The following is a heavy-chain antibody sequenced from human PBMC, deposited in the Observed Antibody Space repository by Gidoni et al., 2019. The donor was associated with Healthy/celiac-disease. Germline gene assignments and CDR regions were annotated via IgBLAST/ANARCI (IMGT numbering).Heavy chain of an antibody. D-gene: IGHD5-12*01. J-gene: IGHJ6*02. CDR3: AKAHSTVGDGYHSVIYYSYGMDV. CDR1: GVTCSSDG. V-gene: IGHV3-30*18. Sequence: QGQLVESGGGVGQPGRALRLGWAAAGVTCSSDGMHWVRQAPGKGRAGVAVISYSGSNLFSADSVNGRFTISRDNSKTPLYLHMNSLRAEDTPVSYCAKAHSTVGDGYHSVIYYSYGMDVWGHGTTVTVSS. CDR2: ISYSGSNL.